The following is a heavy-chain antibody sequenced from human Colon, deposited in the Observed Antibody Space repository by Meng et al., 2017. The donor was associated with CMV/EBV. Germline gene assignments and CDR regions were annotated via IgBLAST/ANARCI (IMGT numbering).Heavy chain of an antibody. CDR2: ITAYNGNT. CDR3: ARDVAPSRGYFNY. CDR1: RGTFTSYG. V-gene: IGHV1-18*01. J-gene: IGHJ4*02. Sequence: ASVKVSCKASRGTFTSYGISWVRQAPGQGLEWMGWITAYNGNTNYAQKLQGRVTMTTDTSTTTAYMELRSLTSDDTAVYYCARDVAPSRGYFNYWGQGTLVTVSS.